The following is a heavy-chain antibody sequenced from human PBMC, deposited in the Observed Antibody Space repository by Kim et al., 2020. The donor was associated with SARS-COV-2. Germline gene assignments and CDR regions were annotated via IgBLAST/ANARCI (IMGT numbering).Heavy chain of an antibody. D-gene: IGHD4-17*01. V-gene: IGHV3-20*03. J-gene: IGHJ4*02. CDR3: ARGRRGTTVTTVFDY. Sequence: DSVKGRFTISRDNAKNSLYLQMNSLRAEDTALYYCARGRRGTTVTTVFDYWGQGTLVTVSS.